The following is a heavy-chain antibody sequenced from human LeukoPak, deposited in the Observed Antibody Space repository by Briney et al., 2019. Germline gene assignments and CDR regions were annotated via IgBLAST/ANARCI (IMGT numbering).Heavy chain of an antibody. Sequence: SETLSLTCTVSGVSISSYYWSWIRQPPGKGLEWIGYIYYSGSTNYNPSLKSRVTISVDTSKNQFSLKLSSVTAADTAVYYCARGESPDYWGQGTLVTVSS. V-gene: IGHV4-59*01. CDR2: IYYSGST. CDR3: ARGESPDY. J-gene: IGHJ4*02. CDR1: GVSISSYY. D-gene: IGHD3-10*01.